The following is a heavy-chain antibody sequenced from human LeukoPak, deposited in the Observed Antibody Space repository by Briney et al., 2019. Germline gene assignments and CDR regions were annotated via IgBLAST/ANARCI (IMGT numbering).Heavy chain of an antibody. CDR3: ARDRYTPYYFDY. J-gene: IGHJ4*02. D-gene: IGHD3-16*02. CDR1: GFTFSSYG. V-gene: IGHV3-33*01. CDR2: IWYDGSNK. Sequence: GSLRLSCAASGFTFSSYGMHWVRQAPGKGLGWVAVIWYDGSNKYYSDSVKGRFTISRDNSKNTLYLQMNSLRAEDTAVYYCARDRYTPYYFDYWGQGTLVTVSS.